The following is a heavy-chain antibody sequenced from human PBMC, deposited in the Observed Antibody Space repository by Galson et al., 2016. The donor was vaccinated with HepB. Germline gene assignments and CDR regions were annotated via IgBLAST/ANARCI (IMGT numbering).Heavy chain of an antibody. V-gene: IGHV6-1*01. D-gene: IGHD1-1*01. CDR1: GDSVSSRTAS. CDR2: TYYRSKWYN. J-gene: IGHJ4*02. CDR3: ARAWTSRPSTRQTDHFDY. Sequence: CAISGDSVSSRTASWNWIRQSPSRGLEWLGRTYYRSKWYNEYATSVGGRININPDTTENRFSLHLNSVTPEDTAIYYRARAWTSRPSTRQTDHFDYWGQGTLVTVSS.